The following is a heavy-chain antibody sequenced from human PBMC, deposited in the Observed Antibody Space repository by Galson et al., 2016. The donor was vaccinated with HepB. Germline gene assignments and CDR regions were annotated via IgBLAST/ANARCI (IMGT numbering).Heavy chain of an antibody. CDR2: INGFSTYT. D-gene: IGHD6-19*01. Sequence: SLRLSCAASGFTYSDYSMNWVRQAPGKGLEWVSSINGFSTYTKYADSVKGRFTISRDNAQNSLYLEMNSLRPEDTAVYFCARDSYTSGWYLAGYFDPWGQGTLVTVSS. CDR3: ARDSYTSGWYLAGYFDP. J-gene: IGHJ4*02. V-gene: IGHV3-21*01. CDR1: GFTYSDYS.